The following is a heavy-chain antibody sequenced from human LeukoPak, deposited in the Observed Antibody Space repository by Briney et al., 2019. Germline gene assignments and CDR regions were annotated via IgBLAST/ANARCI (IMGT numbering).Heavy chain of an antibody. Sequence: GGSLRLSCAASGFTFSSYSMNWVRQAPGKGLEWVSSISSSSSYIYYADSVKGRFTISRDNAKNSLYLQMNRLRAEDTAVYYCARDRSGSYHRALKYWGQGTLVTVSS. CDR1: GFTFSSYS. D-gene: IGHD1-26*01. V-gene: IGHV3-21*01. CDR3: ARDRSGSYHRALKY. CDR2: ISSSSSYI. J-gene: IGHJ4*02.